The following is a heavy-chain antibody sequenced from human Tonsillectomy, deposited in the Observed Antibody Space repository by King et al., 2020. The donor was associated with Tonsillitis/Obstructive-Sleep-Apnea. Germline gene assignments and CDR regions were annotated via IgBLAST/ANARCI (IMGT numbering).Heavy chain of an antibody. CDR3: ARGGAAVVSGVDY. Sequence: EVQLVESGGGLVKPGGSLRLSCAASGFTFRSYSMNWVRHAPGRGLEWVSSISSSSRYIYYADSVKGRFTISRDNAKNSLYLQMDSLGAEDTAVYYCARGGAAVVSGVDYWGQGALVTVSS. V-gene: IGHV3-21*01. CDR2: ISSSSRYI. J-gene: IGHJ4*02. CDR1: GFTFRSYS. D-gene: IGHD4-23*01.